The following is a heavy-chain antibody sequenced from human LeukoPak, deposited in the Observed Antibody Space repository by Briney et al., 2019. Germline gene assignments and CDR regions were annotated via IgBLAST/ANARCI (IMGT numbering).Heavy chain of an antibody. D-gene: IGHD1-26*01. CDR1: GYTFTGYY. Sequence: ASVKVSCKASGYTFTGYYMHWVRQAPGQGLEWMGWINPNSGGTNYAQKFQGRVTMTRDTSISTAYMELSRLRSDDTAVYYCARDKLVGATRALVPTYWGQGTLVTVSS. J-gene: IGHJ4*02. V-gene: IGHV1-2*02. CDR3: ARDKLVGATRALVPTY. CDR2: INPNSGGT.